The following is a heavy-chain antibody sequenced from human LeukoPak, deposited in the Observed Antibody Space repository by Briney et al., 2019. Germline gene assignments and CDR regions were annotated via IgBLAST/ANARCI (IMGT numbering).Heavy chain of an antibody. D-gene: IGHD3-10*01. V-gene: IGHV3-30*02. CDR2: IRYDGSNR. CDR1: GFTFSSYG. CDR3: AKASPYGSGSYYGMDV. Sequence: GGSLRLSCAASGFTFSSYGMHWVRQAPGKGLEWVAFIRYDGSNRYYADSVKGRFTISRDNSKNTLYLQMNSLRAEDTAVYYCAKASPYGSGSYYGMDVWGQGTTVTVSS. J-gene: IGHJ6*02.